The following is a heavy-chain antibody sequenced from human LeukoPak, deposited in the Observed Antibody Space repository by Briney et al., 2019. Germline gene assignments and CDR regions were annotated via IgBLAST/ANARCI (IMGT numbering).Heavy chain of an antibody. V-gene: IGHV4-39*07. CDR1: GGPISSSSYY. Sequence: PSETLSLTCTVPGGPISSSSYYWGLIRQPPAKVLEWFGSIYYSGNTYYNPSLQNRVTISLDTSKNQFSLNLSSVTAADTAVYYCARDSGYDILTGYYERTNNWFDPWGQGTLVTVSS. CDR2: IYYSGNT. J-gene: IGHJ5*02. D-gene: IGHD3-9*01. CDR3: ARDSGYDILTGYYERTNNWFDP.